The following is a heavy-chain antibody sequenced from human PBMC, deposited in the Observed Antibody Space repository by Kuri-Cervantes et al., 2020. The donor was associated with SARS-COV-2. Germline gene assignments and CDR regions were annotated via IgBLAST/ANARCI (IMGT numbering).Heavy chain of an antibody. Sequence: GGSLRLSCVASGFTFSRHGIHWVRQAPGKGLEWVAGIWYDGTNKYYGDSVRGRFTISRDNSKNTLYLQMNSLRAEDTAVYYCAKDQGMGPKGTVDYWGQGTLVTVSS. V-gene: IGHV3-33*06. CDR3: AKDQGMGPKGTVDY. CDR1: GFTFSRHG. J-gene: IGHJ4*02. CDR2: IWYDGTNK. D-gene: IGHD4-11*01.